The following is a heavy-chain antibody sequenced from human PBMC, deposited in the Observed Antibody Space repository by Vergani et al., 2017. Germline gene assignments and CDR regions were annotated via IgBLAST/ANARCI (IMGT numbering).Heavy chain of an antibody. CDR2: IIPIFGTA. D-gene: IGHD3-3*01. J-gene: IGHJ4*02. CDR3: ARVGAGKTDVWFDY. V-gene: IGHV1-69*01. Sequence: QVQLVQSGAEVKKPGSSVKVSCKASGGTFSSYAISWVRQAPGQGLEWMGGIIPIFGTANYAQKFQGRVTVTADESTSTAYMGLSSLGSEDTAVYYCARVGAGKTDVWFDYWGQGTLVTVSS. CDR1: GGTFSSYA.